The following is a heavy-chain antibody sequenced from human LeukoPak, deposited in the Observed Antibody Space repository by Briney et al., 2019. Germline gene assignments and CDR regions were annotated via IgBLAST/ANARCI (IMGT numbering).Heavy chain of an antibody. J-gene: IGHJ4*02. CDR1: GFTFSSYA. D-gene: IGHD3-9*01. Sequence: GGSLRLPCAASGFTFSSYAMSWVRQAPGKGLEWVSAISGSGGSTYYADSVKGRFTISRDNSKNTLYLQMNSLRAEDTAVYYCAKATPYDILTGRRRYYFDYWGQGTLVTVSS. CDR2: ISGSGGST. CDR3: AKATPYDILTGRRRYYFDY. V-gene: IGHV3-23*01.